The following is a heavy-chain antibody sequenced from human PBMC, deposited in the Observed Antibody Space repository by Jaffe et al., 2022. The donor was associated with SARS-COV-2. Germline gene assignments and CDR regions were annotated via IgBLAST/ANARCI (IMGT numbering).Heavy chain of an antibody. D-gene: IGHD1-26*01. CDR3: AVLSGGYLFDS. CDR2: ISAGNGNT. CDR1: GYSFTTNS. Sequence: QVQLVQSGAEVKKPGASVKISCKASGYSFTTNSMHWVRQAPGQGPEWMGWISAGNGNTKYSQMFQDRVTLTADTSATTIYMELNSLRSEDTAVYYCAVLSGGYLFDSWGQGTLVTVFS. J-gene: IGHJ4*02. V-gene: IGHV1-3*01.